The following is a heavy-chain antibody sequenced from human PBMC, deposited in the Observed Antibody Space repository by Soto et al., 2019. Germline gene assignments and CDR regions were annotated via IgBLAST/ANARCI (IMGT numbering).Heavy chain of an antibody. CDR1: GFTFIGSA. V-gene: IGHV3-73*01. CDR2: IRSKANSYAT. D-gene: IGHD3-22*01. J-gene: IGHJ6*02. Sequence: GGSLRLSCAASGFTFIGSAMHWVRQAPGKGLEWVGRIRSKANSYATAYAASVKGRFTISRDDSKNTAYLQMNSLKTEDTAVYYCTRHKNYYDSSGPHPDYYYGMDVWGQGTTVTVSS. CDR3: TRHKNYYDSSGPHPDYYYGMDV.